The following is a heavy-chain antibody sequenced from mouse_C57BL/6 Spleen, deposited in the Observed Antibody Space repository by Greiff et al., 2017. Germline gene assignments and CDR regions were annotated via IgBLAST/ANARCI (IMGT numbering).Heavy chain of an antibody. CDR3: ARSFITTVVAPHWYFDV. Sequence: EVQLQQSGPELVKPGASVKISCKASGYSFTDYNMNWVKQSNGKSLEWIGVINPNYGTTSYNQKFKGKATLTVDQSSSTAYMQLNSLTSEDSAVYYCARSFITTVVAPHWYFDVWGTGTTVTVSS. V-gene: IGHV1-39*01. D-gene: IGHD1-1*01. CDR1: GYSFTDYN. J-gene: IGHJ1*03. CDR2: INPNYGTT.